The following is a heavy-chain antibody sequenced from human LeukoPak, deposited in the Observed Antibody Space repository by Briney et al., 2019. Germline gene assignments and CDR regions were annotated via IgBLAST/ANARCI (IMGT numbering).Heavy chain of an antibody. J-gene: IGHJ4*02. D-gene: IGHD3-22*01. V-gene: IGHV3-23*01. CDR1: GFSFSSYG. Sequence: GGSLRLSCAASGFSFSSYGMSWVRQAPGKGLEWISAITGSGGTTYYADSVEGRFTISRDNSKNMLYLQMNSLRAEDTAVYYCAREHDSSYFDYWGQGTLVTVSS. CDR2: ITGSGGTT. CDR3: AREHDSSYFDY.